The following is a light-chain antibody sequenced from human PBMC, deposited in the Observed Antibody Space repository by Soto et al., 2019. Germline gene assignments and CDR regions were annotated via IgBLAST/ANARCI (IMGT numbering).Light chain of an antibody. CDR2: AAS. CDR3: QQYYSYPGT. Sequence: IQMTQSPSIMSASVGDRVTITCRASQGISSYLAWYQQKPGKAPKLLIYAASTLQSGVPSRFSGSGSGTDFTLTISCLQSEDFATYYCQQYYSYPGTFGGGTKVDIK. J-gene: IGKJ4*01. CDR1: QGISSY. V-gene: IGKV1-8*01.